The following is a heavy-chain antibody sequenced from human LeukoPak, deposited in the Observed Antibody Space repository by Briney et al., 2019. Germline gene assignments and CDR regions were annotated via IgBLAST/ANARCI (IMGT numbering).Heavy chain of an antibody. J-gene: IGHJ4*02. D-gene: IGHD5-24*01. CDR3: ARGAGYNYPYYFDY. CDR1: GFTFSSSA. V-gene: IGHV3-23*01. Sequence: GGSLRLSCAASGFTFSSSAMSWVRQAPGKGLEWVSAISNNGGYTYYADSVQGRFTISRDNSKSTLCLQMNSLRVEDTAVYYCARGAGYNYPYYFDYWGQGTLVTVSS. CDR2: ISNNGGYT.